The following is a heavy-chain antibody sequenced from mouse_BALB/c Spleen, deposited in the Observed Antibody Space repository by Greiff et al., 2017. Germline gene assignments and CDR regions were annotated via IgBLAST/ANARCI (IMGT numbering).Heavy chain of an antibody. D-gene: IGHD2-1*01. V-gene: IGHV3-6*02. CDR1: GYSITSGYY. J-gene: IGHJ4*01. Sequence: EVQLKESGPGLVKPSQSLSLTCYVTGYSITSGYYWNWIRQFPGNKLEWMGYISYDGSNNYNPSLKNRISITRDTSKNQFFLKLNSVTTEDTATYYCAREGNYEDYYAMDYWGQGTSVTVSS. CDR3: AREGNYEDYYAMDY. CDR2: ISYDGSN.